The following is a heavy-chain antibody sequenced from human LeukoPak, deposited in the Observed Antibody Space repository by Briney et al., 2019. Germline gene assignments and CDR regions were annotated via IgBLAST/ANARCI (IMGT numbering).Heavy chain of an antibody. Sequence: ERSLRLSCAASGFTFSSYWMTWVRQAPGKGLEWVATIKQDGNVTYYLDSVNGRFTISRDNAKNSLYLQMNSLRAEDTAVYFCARYRGGGDYDFWGQGTLVTVSS. CDR2: IKQDGNVT. CDR3: ARYRGGGDYDF. CDR1: GFTFSSYW. D-gene: IGHD4-17*01. V-gene: IGHV3-7*04. J-gene: IGHJ4*02.